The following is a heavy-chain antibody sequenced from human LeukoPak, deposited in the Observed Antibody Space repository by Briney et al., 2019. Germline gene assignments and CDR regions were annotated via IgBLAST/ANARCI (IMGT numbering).Heavy chain of an antibody. Sequence: GGSLRLSCAASGFTFSSYWMSWVRQAPGKGLEWVANIKQDGSEKYYVDSVKGRFTISRDNAETSLHLQMNSLRAEDTAVYYCARGGNHGDYWYFDLWGRGTLVTVSS. V-gene: IGHV3-7*01. J-gene: IGHJ2*01. D-gene: IGHD4-17*01. CDR2: IKQDGSEK. CDR1: GFTFSSYW. CDR3: ARGGNHGDYWYFDL.